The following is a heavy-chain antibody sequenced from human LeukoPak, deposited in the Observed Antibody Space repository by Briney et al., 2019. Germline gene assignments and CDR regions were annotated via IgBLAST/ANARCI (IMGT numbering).Heavy chain of an antibody. J-gene: IGHJ4*02. Sequence: LGESLKISCKGSGYSFTSYWIAWVRQMPGKGLEWMGILYPGDSDTRYSPSFQGQVTISADKSISTAYLQLSSLKASDTAMYYCARQRDGFFDYWGQGTLVTVSS. CDR2: LYPGDSDT. CDR1: GYSFTSYW. CDR3: ARQRDGFFDY. D-gene: IGHD5-24*01. V-gene: IGHV5-51*01.